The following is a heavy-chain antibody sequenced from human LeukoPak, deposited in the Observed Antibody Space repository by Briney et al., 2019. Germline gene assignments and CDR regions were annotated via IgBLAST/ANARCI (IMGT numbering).Heavy chain of an antibody. CDR1: GGSISSSSYY. Sequence: SETLSLTCTVSGGSISSSSYYWGWIRQPPGKGLEWIGSIYYSGSTYYNPSLKSRVTISVDTSKNQFSLKLSSVTAADTAVYYCARERAPTYYDSSGYYDYWGQGTLVTVSS. CDR2: IYYSGST. CDR3: ARERAPTYYDSSGYYDY. D-gene: IGHD3-22*01. V-gene: IGHV4-39*07. J-gene: IGHJ4*02.